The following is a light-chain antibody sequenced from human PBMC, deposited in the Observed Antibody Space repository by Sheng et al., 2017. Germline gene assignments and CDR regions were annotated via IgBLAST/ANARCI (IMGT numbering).Light chain of an antibody. J-gene: IGKJ3*01. CDR1: QNVSSW. Sequence: DIQLTQSPSTLSASVGDRVTFTCRASQNVSSWVAWFQQRPGQAPKLLIFKASNLESGVPSRFTGSGSGTEFSLTITSLQPDDFATYYCQQFNTYPLTFGPGTKVDIK. V-gene: IGKV1-5*03. CDR3: QQFNTYPLT. CDR2: KAS.